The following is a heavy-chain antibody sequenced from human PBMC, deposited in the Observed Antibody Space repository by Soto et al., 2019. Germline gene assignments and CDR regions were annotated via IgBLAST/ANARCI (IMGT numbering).Heavy chain of an antibody. CDR3: ARRYHYGDYEVGFQH. D-gene: IGHD4-17*01. Sequence: SETLSLTCTVSGGSISSSSYYWGWIRQPPGKGLEWIGSIYYSGSTYYNPSLKSRVTISVHTSKNQFSLKLSSVTAADTAVYYCARRYHYGDYEVGFQHWGQGTLVTVSS. V-gene: IGHV4-39*01. J-gene: IGHJ1*01. CDR2: IYYSGST. CDR1: GGSISSSSYY.